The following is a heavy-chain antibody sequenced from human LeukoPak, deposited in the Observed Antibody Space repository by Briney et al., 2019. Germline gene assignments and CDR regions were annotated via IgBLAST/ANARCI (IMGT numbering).Heavy chain of an antibody. CDR3: ARDLDYYGSGSFFNI. CDR1: GYTFTSYG. Sequence: ASVKVSCKASGYTFTSYGVGWVRQAPGQGPEWMGWINPNSGGTNYAQKFQGRVTMTRDTSITTAYMELSRLRSDDTAVYYCARDLDYYGSGSFFNIWGQGTMVTVSS. J-gene: IGHJ3*02. D-gene: IGHD3-10*01. V-gene: IGHV1-2*02. CDR2: INPNSGGT.